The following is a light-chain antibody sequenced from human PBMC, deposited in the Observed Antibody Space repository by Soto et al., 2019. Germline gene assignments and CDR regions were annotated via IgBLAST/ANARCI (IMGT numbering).Light chain of an antibody. CDR1: SSNIGAGYD. CDR2: GNS. V-gene: IGLV1-40*01. Sequence: QSVLTQPPSVSGAPGQRVTISCTGSSSNIGAGYDVHWYQQVPGTPPKLLIYGNSNRPSGVPDRFSGSKSGTSASLAITGLQAEDEANYYCQSYDTRLSGSVVFGGGTKVTVL. CDR3: QSYDTRLSGSVV. J-gene: IGLJ2*01.